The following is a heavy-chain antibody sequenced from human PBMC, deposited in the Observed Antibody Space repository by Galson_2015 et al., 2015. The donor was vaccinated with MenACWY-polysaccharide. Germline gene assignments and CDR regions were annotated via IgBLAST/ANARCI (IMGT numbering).Heavy chain of an antibody. CDR2: IFWDENQ. Sequence: PALVTPTQTLTLTCTVSGFSLRTPGVGVGWIRQPPGKALEWLALIFWDENQGYQPSMRSRLTVTQDTSKHQVVLTLTNVDPDDTATYYCAHRMGVAAAFDFWGQGAPVSVSS. V-gene: IGHV2-5*02. CDR1: GFSLRTPGVG. CDR3: AHRMGVAAAFDF. J-gene: IGHJ4*02. D-gene: IGHD6-25*01.